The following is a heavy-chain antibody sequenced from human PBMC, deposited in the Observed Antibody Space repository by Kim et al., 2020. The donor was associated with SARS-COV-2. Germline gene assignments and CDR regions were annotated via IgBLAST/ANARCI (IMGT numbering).Heavy chain of an antibody. Sequence: GGSLRLSCAASGFTVSSNYMSWVRQAPGKGLEWVSVIYSGGTTYYADSVKGRFTISRDNSKNTVYLQMNSLRAEDTAVYYCAGDRNDNVWGSYHLWGQGTLVTVSS. D-gene: IGHD3-16*02. CDR3: AGDRNDNVWGSYHL. V-gene: IGHV3-53*01. CDR2: IYSGGTT. J-gene: IGHJ4*02. CDR1: GFTVSSNY.